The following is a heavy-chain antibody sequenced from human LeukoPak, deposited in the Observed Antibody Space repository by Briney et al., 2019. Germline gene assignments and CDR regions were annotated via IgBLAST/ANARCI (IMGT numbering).Heavy chain of an antibody. CDR3: TRAERDSSGYPPEDYY. J-gene: IGHJ4*02. Sequence: PGGSLRLSCTSSRFILSGYYMSWFRQAPGKGLEWISYISSSGSTIYYADSVKGRFTISRDNAKNSLYLQMNSLRAEDTAVYYCTRAERDSSGYPPEDYYWGQGTLVTVSS. CDR2: ISSSGSTI. D-gene: IGHD3-22*01. V-gene: IGHV3-11*01. CDR1: RFILSGYY.